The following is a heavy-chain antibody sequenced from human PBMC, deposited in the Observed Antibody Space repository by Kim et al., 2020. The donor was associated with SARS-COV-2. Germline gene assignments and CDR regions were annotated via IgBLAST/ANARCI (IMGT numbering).Heavy chain of an antibody. J-gene: IGHJ5*02. V-gene: IGHV1-8*01. D-gene: IGHD5-18*01. CDR3: ARGLITAMVNDWFDP. Sequence: ASVKVSCKASGYTFTSYDINWVRQATGQGLEWMGWMNPNSGNTGYAQKFQGRVTMTRNTSISTAYMELSSLRSEDTAVYYCARGLITAMVNDWFDPWGQGTLVTVSS. CDR2: MNPNSGNT. CDR1: GYTFTSYD.